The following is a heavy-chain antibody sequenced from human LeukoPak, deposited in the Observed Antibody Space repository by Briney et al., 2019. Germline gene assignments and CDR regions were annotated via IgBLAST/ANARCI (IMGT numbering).Heavy chain of an antibody. CDR1: GFSVSLNY. Sequence: GGSLTLSCAASGFSVSLNYMNWIRQAPGKGLEWVSILYSGSDTYYADSVKGRFTISRDSSKNMLFLHMNSLRAEDTAVYYCARVGDHFHWYLDLWGRGTLVTVSS. CDR2: LYSGSDT. D-gene: IGHD3-3*02. V-gene: IGHV3-53*01. J-gene: IGHJ2*01. CDR3: ARVGDHFHWYLDL.